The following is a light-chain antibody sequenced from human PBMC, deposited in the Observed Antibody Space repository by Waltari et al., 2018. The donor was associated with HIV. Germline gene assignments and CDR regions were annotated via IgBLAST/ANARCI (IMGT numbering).Light chain of an antibody. CDR1: SAVPYF. V-gene: IGLV3-19*01. CDR2: NKN. J-gene: IGLJ2*01. Sequence: SSERTQNLALSWALGRTVRITVQGDSAVPYFATWYQQKPGQAPLLVIFNKNNRPSGIPDRFSGSSSGNTASLTITGTQAEDEGDHYCTSRDKSGNFVVFGGGTKLTVL. CDR3: TSRDKSGNFVV.